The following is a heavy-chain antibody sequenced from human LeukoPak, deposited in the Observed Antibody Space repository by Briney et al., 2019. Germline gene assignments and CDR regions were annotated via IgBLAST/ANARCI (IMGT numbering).Heavy chain of an antibody. D-gene: IGHD5-18*01. V-gene: IGHV3-66*01. Sequence: GGSLRLSCAASGFTVSSNYMSWVRQAPGKGLEWVSVIYSGGSTYYADSVKGRFTISRDNSKNSLHLQMNSLRAEDTAVYYCARDQYSYAHAAHWGQGTLVTVSS. CDR1: GFTVSSNY. CDR3: ARDQYSYAHAAH. J-gene: IGHJ4*02. CDR2: IYSGGST.